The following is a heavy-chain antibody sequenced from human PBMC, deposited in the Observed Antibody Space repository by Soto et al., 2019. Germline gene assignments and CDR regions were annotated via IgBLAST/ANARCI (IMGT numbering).Heavy chain of an antibody. V-gene: IGHV1-69*01. D-gene: IGHD6-13*01. Sequence: QVQLVQSGAEVKKPGSSVKVSCKASGGTFGSYAITWVRQAPGQGLEWMGGIIPIFGTTNYAQKFQGRVTITADESTSTASMELSSLRSEDTAVYYCARYPPAAAGSTLGWFDPWGQGTLVTVSS. CDR2: IIPIFGTT. CDR1: GGTFGSYA. CDR3: ARYPPAAAGSTLGWFDP. J-gene: IGHJ5*02.